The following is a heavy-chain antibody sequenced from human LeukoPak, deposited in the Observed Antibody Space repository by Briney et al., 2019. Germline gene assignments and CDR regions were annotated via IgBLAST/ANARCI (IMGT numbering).Heavy chain of an antibody. D-gene: IGHD5-24*01. J-gene: IGHJ3*02. Sequence: SETLSLTCAVYGGSFSGYYWSWIRQPPGKGLEWIGEINHRRSTNYNPSLKSRVTISVDTSKNQFSLKLSSVTAADTAVYYCARGMASDAFDIWGQGTMVTVSS. CDR1: GGSFSGYY. CDR2: INHRRST. V-gene: IGHV4-34*01. CDR3: ARGMASDAFDI.